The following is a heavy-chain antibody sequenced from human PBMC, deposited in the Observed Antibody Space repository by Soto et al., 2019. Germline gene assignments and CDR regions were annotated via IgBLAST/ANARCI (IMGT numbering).Heavy chain of an antibody. CDR2: ISYDGSNK. CDR1: GFTFSSYA. D-gene: IGHD6-19*01. V-gene: IGHV3-30-3*01. J-gene: IGHJ4*02. Sequence: GGSLRLSCAASGFTFSSYAMHWVRQAPGKGLEWVAVISYDGSNKYYADSVKGRFTISRDNSKNTLYLQMNSLRAEDTAVYYCARGFYLVGPIAVALDYWGQGTLVTVSS. CDR3: ARGFYLVGPIAVALDY.